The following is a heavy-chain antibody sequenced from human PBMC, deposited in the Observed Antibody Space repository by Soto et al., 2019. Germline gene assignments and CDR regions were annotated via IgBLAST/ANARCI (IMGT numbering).Heavy chain of an antibody. D-gene: IGHD2-8*01. CDR1: GYTFTSYG. CDR2: ISAYNGNT. Sequence: ASVKVSCKASGYTFTSYGISWVRQAPGQGLEWMGWISAYNGNTNYAQKLQGRVTITTDTSTSTAYMELSSLRSEDTAVYYCARDGPYCTNGVCSLGFDYWGQGTLVTVSS. CDR3: ARDGPYCTNGVCSLGFDY. V-gene: IGHV1-18*01. J-gene: IGHJ4*02.